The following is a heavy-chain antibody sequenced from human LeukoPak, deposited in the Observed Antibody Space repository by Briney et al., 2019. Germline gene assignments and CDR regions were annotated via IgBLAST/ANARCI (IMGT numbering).Heavy chain of an antibody. CDR3: ARLLRSSWYGL. Sequence: SETLSLTCTVSVGCISSYYWSWIRQPPGKGLEWIGYIYYSGSTSYNPSLKSRVTISVDTSKNQFSLKLSSVTAADTAVYYCARLLRSSWYGLWGQGTLVTVSS. CDR1: VGCISSYY. V-gene: IGHV4-59*08. J-gene: IGHJ5*02. D-gene: IGHD3-22*01. CDR2: IYYSGST.